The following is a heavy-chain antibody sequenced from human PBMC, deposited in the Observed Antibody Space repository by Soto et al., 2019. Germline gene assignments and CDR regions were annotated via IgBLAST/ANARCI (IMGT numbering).Heavy chain of an antibody. Sequence: HWGSLRIGCAASGVTVSSYAVAWSRRATGKGLEWVSAIGGSGGTTYYADSVKGRITISRDNSRNTLYLQMNSLRAEDTAVYYCARNSGYDYYDSTGIEWWGQGTLVPVSS. CDR1: GVTVSSYA. D-gene: IGHD5-12*01. J-gene: IGHJ4*02. V-gene: IGHV3-23*01. CDR3: ARNSGYDYYDSTGIEW. CDR2: IGGSGGTT.